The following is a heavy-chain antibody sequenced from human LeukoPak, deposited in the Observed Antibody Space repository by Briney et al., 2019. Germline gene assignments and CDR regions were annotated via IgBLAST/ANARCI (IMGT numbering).Heavy chain of an antibody. Sequence: GGSLRLSCAASGFTFSSYGMSWVRQAPGKGLEWVSAISGSGGSTYYADSVKGRFTISRDNSKNTLYLQMNSLRVEDTAVYYCVKAQRGFDDFWSGYDYWGQGSLVTVSS. V-gene: IGHV3-23*01. CDR1: GFTFSSYG. D-gene: IGHD3-3*01. J-gene: IGHJ4*02. CDR3: VKAQRGFDDFWSGYDY. CDR2: ISGSGGST.